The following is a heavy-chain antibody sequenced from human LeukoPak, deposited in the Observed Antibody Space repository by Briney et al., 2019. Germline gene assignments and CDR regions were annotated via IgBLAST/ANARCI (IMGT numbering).Heavy chain of an antibody. D-gene: IGHD4-17*01. CDR1: GGSISSSSYY. CDR3: ARGGDYGDYVCWFDP. Sequence: SETLSLTCTVSGGSISSSSYYWGWIRQPPGKGLERIGSIYYSGSTYYNPSLKSRVTISVDTSKNQFSLKLSSVTAADTAVYYCARGGDYGDYVCWFDPWGQGTLVTVSS. V-gene: IGHV4-39*07. J-gene: IGHJ5*02. CDR2: IYYSGST.